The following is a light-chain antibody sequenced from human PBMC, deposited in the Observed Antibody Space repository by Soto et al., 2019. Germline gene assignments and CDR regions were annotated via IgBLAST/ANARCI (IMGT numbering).Light chain of an antibody. CDR3: SSYAGSNNYVV. CDR2: EVT. V-gene: IGLV2-8*01. J-gene: IGLJ2*01. Sequence: QSALTQPPSASGSPGQSVTISCTGTSSDVGGYNYVSWYQQHPGKAPKLMIYEVTTRPSGVPDRFSGSKSGNTASLTVSGLQAEDDADYYCSSYAGSNNYVVFGGGTKLTVL. CDR1: SSDVGGYNY.